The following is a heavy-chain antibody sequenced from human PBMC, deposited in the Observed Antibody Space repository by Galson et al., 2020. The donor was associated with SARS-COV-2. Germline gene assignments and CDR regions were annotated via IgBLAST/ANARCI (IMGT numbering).Heavy chain of an antibody. V-gene: IGHV3-11*01. Sequence: GESLKIPCEGPGFTFSDYYLNWIRQAPGKGPEWVSYISNGGVSVDYADSGRGRFTISRDNAKNSLYLQMDSLRAEDTAVYYCARERDLTGYYHDGFDIWGQGTKVTVSS. CDR3: ARERDLTGYYHDGFDI. J-gene: IGHJ3*02. D-gene: IGHD3-9*01. CDR2: ISNGGVSV. CDR1: GFTFSDYY.